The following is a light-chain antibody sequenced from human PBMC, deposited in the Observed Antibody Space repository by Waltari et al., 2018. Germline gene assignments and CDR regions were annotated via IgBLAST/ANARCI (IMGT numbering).Light chain of an antibody. J-gene: IGLJ3*02. CDR3: ATWDDSLNGRV. CDR1: SCNIGINT. V-gene: IGLV1-44*01. CDR2: ANY. Sequence: QSLLTQPPLASETPGQRLTLSGSGNSCNIGINTVTGYQQLPGTAPKLLIYANYHRPSGVPDRFSASKSDTSASLAISGLQSEDEADYFCATWDDSLNGRVFGGGTKLAVL.